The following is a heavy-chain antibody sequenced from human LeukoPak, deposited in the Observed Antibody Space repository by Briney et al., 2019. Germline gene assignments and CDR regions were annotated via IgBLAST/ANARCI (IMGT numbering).Heavy chain of an antibody. CDR3: VSFYETY. CDR2: INSDGSWT. D-gene: IGHD2-2*01. J-gene: IGHJ4*02. CDR1: GNYW. V-gene: IGHV3-74*01. Sequence: GGSLRLSCAASGNYWMHWVRQAPGKGLVWVSHINSDGSWTSYADSVKGRFTISKDNAKNSVYLQMNNLRAEDTAVYYCVSFYETYWGRGTLVTVSS.